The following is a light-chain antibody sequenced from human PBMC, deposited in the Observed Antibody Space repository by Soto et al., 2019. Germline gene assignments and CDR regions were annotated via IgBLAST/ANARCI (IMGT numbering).Light chain of an antibody. CDR1: QSVSSN. Sequence: EIVMTQSPATLSVSPGERATLSCRASQSVSSNLAWYQQKPGQAPRHLIYGAYTRATGIPARFSCSGSRTEFTLTSSSVELEDFAVYHWHEYKNWPQTFGQGTKVEIK. CDR2: GAY. V-gene: IGKV3-15*01. J-gene: IGKJ1*01. CDR3: HEYKNWPQT.